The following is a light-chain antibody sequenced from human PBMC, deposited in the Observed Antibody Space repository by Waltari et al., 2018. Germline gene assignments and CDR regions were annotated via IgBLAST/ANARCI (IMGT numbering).Light chain of an antibody. CDR3: QQYSNWPLT. V-gene: IGKV3D-20*02. J-gene: IGKJ4*01. CDR1: QSVSSG. Sequence: EIVLTQSPATLSLSPSERATLSCRASQSVSSGLAWYQQKPGQAPRLLISAASSRATGIPDRFSGSGSGTDFTLTISSLEPEDFAVYYCQQYSNWPLTFGGGTKVEIK. CDR2: AAS.